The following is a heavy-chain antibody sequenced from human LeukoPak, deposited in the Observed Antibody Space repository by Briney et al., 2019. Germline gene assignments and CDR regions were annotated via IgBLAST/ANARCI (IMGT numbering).Heavy chain of an antibody. CDR1: GFTFSSYA. J-gene: IGHJ4*02. CDR3: AKTPHGYISGWNYFDY. CDR2: ISGSGDST. D-gene: IGHD6-19*01. Sequence: GGSLRLSCAASGFTFSSYAINWVRQAPGTGLEWVSAISGSGDSTFYADSVKGRFTISRDNSKNTLYLQMNSLRAEDTAVYYCAKTPHGYISGWNYFDYWGQGTLVTVSS. V-gene: IGHV3-23*01.